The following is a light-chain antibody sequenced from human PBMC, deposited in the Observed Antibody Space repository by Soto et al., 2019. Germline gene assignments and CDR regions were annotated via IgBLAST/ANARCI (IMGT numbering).Light chain of an antibody. Sequence: QSVLTPSPSSSGTPGQRGTISCSGSSSNIGRSSVNWYQHLPGTAPKLLIYSNDRRPSGVPERFSGSKSGTSASLAISGLQSEDEADYYCSAWDDSLNGLYVFGTGTKVTVL. CDR1: SSNIGRSS. CDR3: SAWDDSLNGLYV. J-gene: IGLJ1*01. V-gene: IGLV1-44*01. CDR2: SND.